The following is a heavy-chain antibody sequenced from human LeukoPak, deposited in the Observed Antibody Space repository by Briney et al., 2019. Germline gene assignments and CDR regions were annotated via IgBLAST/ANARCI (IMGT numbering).Heavy chain of an antibody. J-gene: IGHJ4*02. CDR3: TSNDFWSTY. D-gene: IGHD3-3*01. CDR1: GFTFSGSS. Sequence: SGGSLRLSCAASGFTFSGSSLQWVRQASGKGLEWLGRIRGKPNSYATAYAASVKSRFTISRDDSKNTAYLQMNSLKTEDTAVYYCTSNDFWSTYWGQGTLVTVSS. V-gene: IGHV3-73*01. CDR2: IRGKPNSYAT.